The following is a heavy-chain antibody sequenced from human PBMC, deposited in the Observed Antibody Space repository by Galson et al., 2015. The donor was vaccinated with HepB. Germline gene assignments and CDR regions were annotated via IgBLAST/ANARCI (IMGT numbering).Heavy chain of an antibody. CDR1: GFTFSTFA. J-gene: IGHJ2*01. CDR2: ISHDGIND. Sequence: SLRLSCAASGFTFSTFAMHWVRQGPGKGLEWVAVISHDGINDFWANSVKGRFTISRDNSKNTLYLQLNSLATEDTAVYYCARSGLTSSWNHWYFDLWGRGTLVTVSS. V-gene: IGHV3-30*04. D-gene: IGHD6-13*01. CDR3: ARSGLTSSWNHWYFDL.